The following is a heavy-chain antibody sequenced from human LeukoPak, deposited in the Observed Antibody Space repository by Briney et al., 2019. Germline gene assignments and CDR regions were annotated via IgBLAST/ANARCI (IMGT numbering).Heavy chain of an antibody. CDR3: ARQHYGGNSVPWDY. CDR2: ISGYDGNT. Sequence: ASVKVSCKASGYTFTTYGISWVRQAPGQGLEWMGWISGYDGNTKYAQNLQGRVTMTTDTSTSTAYMELRSLRSDDTAVYYCARQHYGGNSVPWDYWGQGTLVTVSS. D-gene: IGHD4-23*01. J-gene: IGHJ4*02. CDR1: GYTFTTYG. V-gene: IGHV1-18*01.